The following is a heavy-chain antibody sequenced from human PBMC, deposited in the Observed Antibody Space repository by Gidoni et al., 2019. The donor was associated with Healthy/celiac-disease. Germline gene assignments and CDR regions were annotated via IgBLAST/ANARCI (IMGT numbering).Heavy chain of an antibody. J-gene: IGHJ2*01. Sequence: QVQLVESGGGVVQSGRSLRLSCASSGFPFSSYAMHWVRQAPGKGLEWVAVRSYDGSKKYDAGSVKGRFTISRDNSKNTLYLQMNSLRAEDTAVYYCAREGSSSWYTLWYFDLWGRGTRVTVSS. D-gene: IGHD6-13*01. CDR2: RSYDGSKK. CDR1: GFPFSSYA. CDR3: AREGSSSWYTLWYFDL. V-gene: IGHV3-30-3*01.